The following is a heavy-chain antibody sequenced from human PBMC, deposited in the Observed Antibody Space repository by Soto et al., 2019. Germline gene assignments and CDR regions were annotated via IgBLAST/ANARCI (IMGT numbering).Heavy chain of an antibody. D-gene: IGHD2-2*01. CDR3: AKEISSMYFPLDF. CDR1: GFIFTDYA. J-gene: IGHJ4*02. Sequence: GGSLRLSCAASGFIFTDYAMTWVRQAPGKGLEWVATISGSAGSTYYADSVKGRFTISSDSSKSTLYLQMNRLRAEDSAVYYFAKEISSMYFPLDFWGQGTLVTVSS. V-gene: IGHV3-23*01. CDR2: ISGSAGST.